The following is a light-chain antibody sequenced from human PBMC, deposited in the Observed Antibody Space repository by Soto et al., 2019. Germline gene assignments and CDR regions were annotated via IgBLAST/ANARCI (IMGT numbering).Light chain of an antibody. Sequence: QSALTQPASVSGSPGQSITISCTGTSSDVGSYNLVSWYQQHRGKAPKLMIYEGNKRPSGVSNRFSGSKSANTASLTIAGLQTEDEADYYCCSYAGTNTFVFGTGTKVTVL. CDR2: EGN. V-gene: IGLV2-23*01. CDR1: SSDVGSYNL. J-gene: IGLJ1*01. CDR3: CSYAGTNTFV.